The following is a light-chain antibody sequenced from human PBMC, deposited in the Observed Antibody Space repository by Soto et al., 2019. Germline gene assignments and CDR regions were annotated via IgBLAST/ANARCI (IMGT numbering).Light chain of an antibody. V-gene: IGKV3-15*01. CDR2: GAS. CDR3: QQYNNWPYT. Sequence: EIVMTQSPDTLSVSPGERATLSCRASQSVSTNLAWYQQKPGQAPRLLIYGASTRATGIPARFSGSGSGTEFTLTISSLQSEDFAAYHCQQYNNWPYTFGQGNKLEIK. CDR1: QSVSTN. J-gene: IGKJ2*01.